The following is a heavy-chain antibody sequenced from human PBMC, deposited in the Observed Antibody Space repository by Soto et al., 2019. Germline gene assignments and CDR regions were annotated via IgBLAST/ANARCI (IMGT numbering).Heavy chain of an antibody. CDR1: GYTFTSYG. J-gene: IGHJ6*03. CDR3: ARAGGCSGGSCYSGVFYYHHTDV. Sequence: QVQLVQSGAEVKNPGASVKVSCKASGYTFTSYGISWLRQAPGQELEWKGWISADKGNTNSAQKLKGRVTLTADTFTRHDDMELRSMRSDDAAAYYCARAGGCSGGSCYSGVFYYHHTDVWGKGTTVSVSS. D-gene: IGHD2-15*01. V-gene: IGHV1-18*01. CDR2: ISADKGNT.